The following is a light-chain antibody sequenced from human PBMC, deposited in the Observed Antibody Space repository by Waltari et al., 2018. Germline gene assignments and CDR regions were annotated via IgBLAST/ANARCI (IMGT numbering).Light chain of an antibody. J-gene: IGKJ5*01. CDR1: QSVTGY. CDR2: EAS. CDR3: QQSDTNPIA. V-gene: IGKV1-39*01. Sequence: DIQMTQSPSSLSASVGDRVTISCRASQSVTGYLNWYQQKPGKAPKLLIYEASRLHSGVPSRFSGSQSGTDFTLTISFLPPEDFATYYCQQSDTNPIAFGQGTRLEIK.